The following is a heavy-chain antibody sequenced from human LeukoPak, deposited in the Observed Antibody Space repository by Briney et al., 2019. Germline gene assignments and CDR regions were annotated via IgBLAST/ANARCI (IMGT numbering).Heavy chain of an antibody. V-gene: IGHV3-23*01. CDR1: GFTFISYA. J-gene: IGHJ5*02. CDR2: ISGGGEST. Sequence: GGSLRLSCAASGFTFISYAMSWVRQAPGKGLEWVSTISGGGESTYADSVKGRFTISRDNSKNTLYLQMNSLRAEDTAVYYCAKLGGRYSGWFDPWGQGTLVIVSS. CDR3: AKLGGRYSGWFDP. D-gene: IGHD5-12*01.